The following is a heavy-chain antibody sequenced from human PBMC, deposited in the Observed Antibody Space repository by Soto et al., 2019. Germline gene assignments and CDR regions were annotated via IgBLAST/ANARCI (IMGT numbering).Heavy chain of an antibody. V-gene: IGHV3-21*01. J-gene: IGHJ5*02. CDR1: GFTFSSYS. CDR3: ARDPFMITFGGVPRNP. CDR2: ISSSSSYI. Sequence: EVPLVESGGGLVKPGGSLRLSCAASGFTFSSYSMNWVRQAPGKGLEWVSSISSSSSYIYYADSVKGRFTISRDNAKNSLYLQMNSLRAEDTAVYYCARDPFMITFGGVPRNPWGQGTLVTVSS. D-gene: IGHD3-16*01.